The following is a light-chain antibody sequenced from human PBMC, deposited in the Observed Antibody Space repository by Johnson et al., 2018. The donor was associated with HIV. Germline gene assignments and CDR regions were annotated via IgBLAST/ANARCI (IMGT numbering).Light chain of an antibody. CDR2: ENN. Sequence: QSLLTQPPSVSAAPGQKVTISCSGSSSSIGNNYVSWYQQLPGTAPKLLIYENNKRPSGIPDRFSGSKSGTSATLGITGLQTGDEADYYCATWDSSLTTGGVFGSGTKVTVL. CDR3: ATWDSSLTTGGV. V-gene: IGLV1-51*02. CDR1: SSSIGNNY. J-gene: IGLJ1*01.